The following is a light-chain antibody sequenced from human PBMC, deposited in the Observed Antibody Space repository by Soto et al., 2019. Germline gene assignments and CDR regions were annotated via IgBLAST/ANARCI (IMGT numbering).Light chain of an antibody. J-gene: IGKJ3*01. CDR2: EVF. Sequence: IVMTQSPLSLSVTPGQPASISCKTSQSLLNSGKPYLSWFLQKPGQPPQLLIYEVFNRFSGVPDRVSGSGSGTDFTLKISRVEAEDVGVYYCMQTTQFPFIFGPGTKVDI. CDR3: MQTTQFPFI. V-gene: IGKV2D-29*01. CDR1: QSLLNSGKPY.